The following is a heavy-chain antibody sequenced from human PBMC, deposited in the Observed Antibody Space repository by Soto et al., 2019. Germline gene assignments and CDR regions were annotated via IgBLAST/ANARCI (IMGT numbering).Heavy chain of an antibody. Sequence: PGESLKISCKGSGYSFTSYWIGWVRQMPGKGLEWMGIIYPGDSDTRYSPSFQGQVTISADKSISTAYLQWSSLKASDTAMYYCARQVYYDFWSGYYQYPNNGMEVWGQGTTVTVSS. CDR3: ARQVYYDFWSGYYQYPNNGMEV. CDR2: IYPGDSDT. CDR1: GYSFTSYW. J-gene: IGHJ6*02. D-gene: IGHD3-3*01. V-gene: IGHV5-51*01.